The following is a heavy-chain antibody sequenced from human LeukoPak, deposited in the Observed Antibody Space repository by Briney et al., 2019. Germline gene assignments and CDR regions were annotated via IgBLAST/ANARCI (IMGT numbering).Heavy chain of an antibody. CDR1: GFTFSNAW. CDR2: IKSKTDGGTT. V-gene: IGHV3-15*01. J-gene: IGHJ4*02. Sequence: GGSLRLSCAASGFTFSNAWMSWVRQAPGKGLEWVGRIKSKTDGGTTDYAAPVKGRFTISRDDSKNTLYLQMNSLKTEETAVYHCTTDTYCGGASLWGQGTLVTVSS. D-gene: IGHD2-21*01. CDR3: TTDTYCGGASL.